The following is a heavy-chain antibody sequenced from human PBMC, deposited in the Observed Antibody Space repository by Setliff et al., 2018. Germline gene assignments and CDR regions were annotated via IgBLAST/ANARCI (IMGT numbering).Heavy chain of an antibody. D-gene: IGHD6-13*01. CDR3: ASGLSSSWYLYYYGMDV. V-gene: IGHV4-38-2*01. CDR1: GYFINSGYY. Sequence: SETLSLTCAVSGYFINSGYYWGWIRQPPGKGLEWIGSIYHSGSTYYNPSLKSRVTISVDTSKNQFSLKLSSVTAADTAVYYCASGLSSSWYLYYYGMDVWGQGTTVTVSS. J-gene: IGHJ6*02. CDR2: IYHSGST.